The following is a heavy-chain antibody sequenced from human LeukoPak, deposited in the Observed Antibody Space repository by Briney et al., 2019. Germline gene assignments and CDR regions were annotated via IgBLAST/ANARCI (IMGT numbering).Heavy chain of an antibody. CDR3: AHRRGRHYYGSIGYYSHGAFAI. CDR2: IYWDDDK. J-gene: IGHJ3*02. CDR1: GFSLRTSGVG. Sequence: SGPTLVKPTQTLTLTCTFSGFSLRTSGVGVGWIRQPPGKALEWLALIYWDDDKRYSPSLKSRLTITKDTSKNQEVLTMTNMDPVDTATYYCAHRRGRHYYGSIGYYSHGAFAILGEGAMVTDSS. D-gene: IGHD3-22*01. V-gene: IGHV2-5*02.